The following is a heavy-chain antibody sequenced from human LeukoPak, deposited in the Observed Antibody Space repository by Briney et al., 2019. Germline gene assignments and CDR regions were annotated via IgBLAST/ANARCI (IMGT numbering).Heavy chain of an antibody. CDR1: GFTFSSYW. CDR2: IKQDGSEK. D-gene: IGHD6-13*01. Sequence: GGSLRLSCAASGFTFSSYWMSWVRQAPGKGLEWVANIKQDGSEKYYVDSVKGRFTISRDNAKNSLYLQMNSLRAEDTAVYYCASKGYSSSWYLTRDWYFDLRGRGTLVTVSS. J-gene: IGHJ2*01. V-gene: IGHV3-7*01. CDR3: ASKGYSSSWYLTRDWYFDL.